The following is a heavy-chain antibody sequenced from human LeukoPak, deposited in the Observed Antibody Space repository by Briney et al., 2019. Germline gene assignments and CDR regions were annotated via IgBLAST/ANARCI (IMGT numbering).Heavy chain of an antibody. J-gene: IGHJ4*02. CDR1: GGTFSSYA. CDR3: AREGGYSGYDN. D-gene: IGHD5-12*01. Sequence: SVKVSCKASGGTFSSYAISWVRQAPGQGLEWMGRIIPILGIANYAQKFQGRVTITADKSTSTAYMELSSLRSEDTAVYYCAREGGYSGYDNWGQGTLVTVSS. CDR2: IIPILGIA. V-gene: IGHV1-69*04.